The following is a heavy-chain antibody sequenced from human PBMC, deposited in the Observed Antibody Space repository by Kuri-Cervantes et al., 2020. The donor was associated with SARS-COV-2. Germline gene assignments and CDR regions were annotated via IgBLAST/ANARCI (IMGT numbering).Heavy chain of an antibody. V-gene: IGHV3-21*01. CDR2: ISSTSSYI. CDR3: ARDCSSPYKYYYYYMDV. D-gene: IGHD6-13*01. CDR1: GFTFSSYS. J-gene: IGHJ6*03. Sequence: GESLKISCAASGFTFSSYSMNWVRRAPGKGLEWVSSISSTSSYIYYADSVKGRFTISRDNAKNSLYLQMNGLRAEDTAVYYCARDCSSPYKYYYYYMDVWGKGTTVTVSS.